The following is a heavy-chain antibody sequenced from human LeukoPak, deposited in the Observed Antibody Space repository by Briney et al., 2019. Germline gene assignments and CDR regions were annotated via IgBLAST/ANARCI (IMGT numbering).Heavy chain of an antibody. Sequence: SETLSLTCAVYGGSFSGYYWSWIRQPPGKGLEWIGEINHSGSTNYNPSLKSRVTISVDTSKNQLSLKVTSVTAADTAVYYCARGRLITMAREVIPFDYWGQGTLVTVSS. J-gene: IGHJ4*02. CDR1: GGSFSGYY. V-gene: IGHV4-34*01. D-gene: IGHD3-10*01. CDR2: INHSGST. CDR3: ARGRLITMAREVIPFDY.